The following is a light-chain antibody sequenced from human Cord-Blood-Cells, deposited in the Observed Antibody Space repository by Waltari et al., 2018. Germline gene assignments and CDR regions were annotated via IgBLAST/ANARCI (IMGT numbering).Light chain of an antibody. CDR3: HQRSNWPPYT. Sequence: EIVLPQSPATLSLSPGERATHSCRASQSVSSYLAWYQQKPGQAPRHLIYDASNRATGIPARFSGSGSGTDFTLTISSLEPEDFAVYYCHQRSNWPPYTFGQGTKLEIK. J-gene: IGKJ2*01. V-gene: IGKV3-11*01. CDR1: QSVSSY. CDR2: DAS.